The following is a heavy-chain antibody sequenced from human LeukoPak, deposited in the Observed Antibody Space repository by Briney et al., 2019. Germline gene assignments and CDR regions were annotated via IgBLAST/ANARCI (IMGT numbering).Heavy chain of an antibody. J-gene: IGHJ4*02. D-gene: IGHD1-1*01. CDR2: IHRDGSEE. CDR3: AKHDDGDFDY. Sequence: GGSLRLSCAPFGFTFSNYSMAWVRQAPGKGLEWVANIHRDGSEEYYVDSVRGRFIISRDNAKNSLYLQMNNLRAEDTAVYYCAKHDDGDFDYCGRGTLVTVSS. V-gene: IGHV3-7*03. CDR1: GFTFSNYS.